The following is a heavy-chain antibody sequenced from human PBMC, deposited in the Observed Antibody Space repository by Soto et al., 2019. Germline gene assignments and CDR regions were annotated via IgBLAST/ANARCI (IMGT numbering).Heavy chain of an antibody. Sequence: ASVKVSCKASGYTFSRYAMHWVRQAPGQRLEWMGWINVGNGNTKYSQKFQGRVTITRDTSASTGYVELSSLTSEDTAVYYCARDRRQAPVLGLYYYDYWGQGTLVTVSS. V-gene: IGHV1-3*01. J-gene: IGHJ4*02. D-gene: IGHD3-16*01. CDR3: ARDRRQAPVLGLYYYDY. CDR2: INVGNGNT. CDR1: GYTFSRYA.